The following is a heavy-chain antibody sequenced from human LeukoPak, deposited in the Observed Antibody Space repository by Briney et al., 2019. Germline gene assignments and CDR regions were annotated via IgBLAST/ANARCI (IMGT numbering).Heavy chain of an antibody. CDR2: IYYSGST. J-gene: IGHJ4*02. Sequence: PSETLSLTCTVSGGSISSGGYYWSWIRQHPGKGLEWIGYIYYSGSTYYNPSLKSRVTISVDTSKNQFSLKLSSVTAADTAVYYCARGGYYDSSGYYIPFDYWGQGTLVTVSS. CDR1: GGSISSGGYY. CDR3: ARGGYYDSSGYYIPFDY. D-gene: IGHD3-22*01. V-gene: IGHV4-31*03.